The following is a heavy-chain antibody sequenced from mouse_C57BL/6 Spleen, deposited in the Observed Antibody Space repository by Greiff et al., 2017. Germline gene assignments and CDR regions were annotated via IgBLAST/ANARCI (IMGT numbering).Heavy chain of an antibody. J-gene: IGHJ3*01. CDR1: GYSFTSYY. V-gene: IGHV1-66*01. Sequence: QVQLQQSGPELVKPGASVKISCKASGYSFTSYYIHWVKQRPGQGLEWIGWIYPGSGNTKYNEKFKGKGTLTADTSSSTAYMQLSSLTSEDSSVYYCARDDYDGAFAYWGQGTLVTVSA. CDR2: IYPGSGNT. D-gene: IGHD2-4*01. CDR3: ARDDYDGAFAY.